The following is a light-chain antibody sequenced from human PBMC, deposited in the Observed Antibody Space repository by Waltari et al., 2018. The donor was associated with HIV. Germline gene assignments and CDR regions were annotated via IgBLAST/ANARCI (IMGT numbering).Light chain of an antibody. CDR2: AAS. Sequence: GDRVTITCRASQSVSRYLNWYQQKAGKGPKLLIYAASSLQSGVPSRFSGGGSGTDFTLTITTVQPEDFATYYCQQSNTPPYTFGQGTRVDLK. V-gene: IGKV1-39*01. J-gene: IGKJ2*01. CDR1: QSVSRY. CDR3: QQSNTPPYT.